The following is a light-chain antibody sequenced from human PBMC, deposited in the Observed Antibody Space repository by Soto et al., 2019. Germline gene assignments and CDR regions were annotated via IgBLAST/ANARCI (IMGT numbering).Light chain of an antibody. J-gene: IGKJ5*01. CDR3: QQYSNWPPFT. Sequence: MVMTQSPATLSVSPGERATLSCRASQSVSSKLAWYQQKPGQAPRLLIYDTSTRATGIPARFSGSGSGTEFTLTISSLQSEDFAVYYCQQYSNWPPFTFGQGTRLEIK. CDR1: QSVSSK. V-gene: IGKV3-15*01. CDR2: DTS.